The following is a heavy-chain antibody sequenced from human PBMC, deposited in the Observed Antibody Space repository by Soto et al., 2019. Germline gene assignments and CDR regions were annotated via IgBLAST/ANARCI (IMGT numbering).Heavy chain of an antibody. CDR3: AKAFSPRAVTTFGFDY. J-gene: IGHJ4*02. CDR1: GFTFSSYA. D-gene: IGHD3-16*01. CDR2: ISGSGGST. Sequence: GGSLRLSCAASGFTFSSYAMSWVRQAPGKGLEWVSAISGSGGSTYYADSVKGRFTISRDNSKNTLYLQMNSLRAEDTAVYYCAKAFSPRAVTTFGFDYWGQGTLVTVSS. V-gene: IGHV3-23*01.